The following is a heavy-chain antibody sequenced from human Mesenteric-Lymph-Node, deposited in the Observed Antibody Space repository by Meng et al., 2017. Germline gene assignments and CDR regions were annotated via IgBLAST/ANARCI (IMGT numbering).Heavy chain of an antibody. V-gene: IGHV4-31*03. D-gene: IGHD3-22*01. J-gene: IGHJ4*01. Sequence: QVQLQESGPGRVKPSQTLSLTCTVSGGSISSGGHSWSWLRQHPGKGLELIAYIYYSGSTYYNPSLKSRVILSVDTSKNQFSLKLSSVTAADTAVYYCARVDSSGYFLDYWGQGTLVTVSS. CDR1: GGSISSGGHS. CDR2: IYYSGST. CDR3: ARVDSSGYFLDY.